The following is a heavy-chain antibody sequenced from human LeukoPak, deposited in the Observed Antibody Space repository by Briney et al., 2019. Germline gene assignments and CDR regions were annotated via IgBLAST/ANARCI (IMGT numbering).Heavy chain of an antibody. CDR1: GGFISSYY. J-gene: IGHJ6*03. V-gene: IGHV4-59*01. D-gene: IGHD5-12*01. CDR3: ARRVVATTYYYYYYMDV. Sequence: PSETLSLTCTVSGGFISSYYWTWIRQPPGKGLEWIGRIYSSGSTNYNPSLKSRVTISVDTSKNQFSLKLSSVTAADTAVYYCARRVVATTYYYYYYMDVWGKGTTVTVSS. CDR2: IYSSGST.